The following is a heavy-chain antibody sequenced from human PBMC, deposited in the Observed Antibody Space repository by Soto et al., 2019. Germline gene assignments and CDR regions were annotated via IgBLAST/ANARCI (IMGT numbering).Heavy chain of an antibody. CDR3: AKDPGVYSNYEGPFDY. Sequence: EVQLLESGGGLVQPGGSLRLSCAASGFTFSNYAMSWVRQAPGKGLEWVSAISGSGGSTYYADSVKGRFTISRDNSKNTLYLQMNSLRAEDTAIYYCAKDPGVYSNYEGPFDYWGQGTLVTVSS. CDR2: ISGSGGST. V-gene: IGHV3-23*01. D-gene: IGHD4-4*01. CDR1: GFTFSNYA. J-gene: IGHJ4*02.